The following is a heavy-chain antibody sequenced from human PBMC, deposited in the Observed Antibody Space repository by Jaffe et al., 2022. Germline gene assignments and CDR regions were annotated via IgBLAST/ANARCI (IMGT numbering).Heavy chain of an antibody. Sequence: EVILVESGGGLLQPGGSLRLSCAVSGFTFNTYWMHWVRQGPGKGLVSVAHINPDGSLTAYADSVRGRCTISRDNAKNTLYLQVSSLTAEDTATYYCVRGLKGDYGLDSWGQGTLVTVSS. V-gene: IGHV3-74*01. D-gene: IGHD4-17*01. J-gene: IGHJ4*02. CDR1: GFTFNTYW. CDR2: INPDGSLT. CDR3: VRGLKGDYGLDS.